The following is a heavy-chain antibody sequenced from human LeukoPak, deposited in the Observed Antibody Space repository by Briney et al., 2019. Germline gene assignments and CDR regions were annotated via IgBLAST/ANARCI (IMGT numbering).Heavy chain of an antibody. CDR3: ARDVPRSGYYYFDH. CDR1: GVSISSYY. D-gene: IGHD3-22*01. V-gene: IGHV4-59*01. Sequence: PSETLSLTCTVSGVSISSYYWSWIRQPPGKGLEWIGYIYYSGSTNYNPSLKSGVTLSVDTSKNQFSLKLSSVTAADTGVYFCARDVPRSGYYYFDHWGEGTLVTVSS. CDR2: IYYSGST. J-gene: IGHJ4*02.